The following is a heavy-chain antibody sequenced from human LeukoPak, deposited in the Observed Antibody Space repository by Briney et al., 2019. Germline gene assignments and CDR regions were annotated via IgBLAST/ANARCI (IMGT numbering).Heavy chain of an antibody. Sequence: GGSLRLSCAASGFTFSDYYMNWIRQAPGKGLEWVSYISSSSHTNYADSVKGRFTISRDNAKNSLYLQMNSLRAEDTAVYYCARSGSYLYGMDVWGQGTTVTVSS. CDR3: ARSGSYLYGMDV. J-gene: IGHJ6*02. D-gene: IGHD1-26*01. V-gene: IGHV3-11*03. CDR1: GFTFSDYY. CDR2: ISSSSHT.